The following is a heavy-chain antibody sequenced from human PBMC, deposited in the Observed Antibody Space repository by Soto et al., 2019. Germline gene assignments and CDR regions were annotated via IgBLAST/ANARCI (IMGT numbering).Heavy chain of an antibody. Sequence: ASVKVSCKASGYTFTSYGISWVRQAPGQGLEWMGWISAYNGNTNYAQKLQGRVTMTTDTSTSTAYMELRSLRSDDTAVYYCARDWNIVVVPAVTGISAFDIWGQGTMVTVSS. CDR3: ARDWNIVVVPAVTGISAFDI. J-gene: IGHJ3*02. V-gene: IGHV1-18*01. CDR1: GYTFTSYG. CDR2: ISAYNGNT. D-gene: IGHD2-2*01.